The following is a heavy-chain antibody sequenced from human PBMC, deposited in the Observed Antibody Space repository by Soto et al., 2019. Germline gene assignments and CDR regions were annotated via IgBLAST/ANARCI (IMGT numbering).Heavy chain of an antibody. D-gene: IGHD3-22*01. CDR3: AQWTYYYDRSGYSDAFAM. Sequence: PSETLSLTCTVSGGSISSYYWSWIRQPPGKGLEWIGYIYYSGSTNYNPSLKSRVTKDTSKNQVVVTVTNMDPVDTATYYCAQWTYYYDRSGYSDAFAMWGQGTMVTVSS. J-gene: IGHJ3*02. CDR2: IYYSGST. CDR1: GGSISSYY. V-gene: IGHV4-59*01.